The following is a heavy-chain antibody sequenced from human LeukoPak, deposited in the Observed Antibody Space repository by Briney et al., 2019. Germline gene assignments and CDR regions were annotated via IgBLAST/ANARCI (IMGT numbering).Heavy chain of an antibody. D-gene: IGHD3-22*01. V-gene: IGHV3-30*18. J-gene: IGHJ4*02. CDR1: GFTFSSYG. CDR3: AKDFNYYDSSGYCLDY. Sequence: GRSLRLSCAASGFTFSSYGMHWVRQAPGKGLERVAVISYDGSNKYYADSVKGRFTISRDNSKNTLYLQMNSLRAEDTAVYYCAKDFNYYDSSGYCLDYWGQGTLVTVSS. CDR2: ISYDGSNK.